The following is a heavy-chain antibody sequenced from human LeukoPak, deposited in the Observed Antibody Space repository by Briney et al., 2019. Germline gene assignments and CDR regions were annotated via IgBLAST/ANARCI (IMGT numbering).Heavy chain of an antibody. J-gene: IGHJ5*02. CDR2: IIPIFGTA. CDR3: ARGTAAGFNWFDP. Sequence: SVKVSRKASGGTFSSYAISWVRQAPGQGLEWMGGIIPIFGTANYAQKFQGRVTITADESTSTAYMELSSLRSEDTAVYYCARGTAAGFNWFDPWGQGTLVTVSS. D-gene: IGHD6-25*01. CDR1: GGTFSSYA. V-gene: IGHV1-69*13.